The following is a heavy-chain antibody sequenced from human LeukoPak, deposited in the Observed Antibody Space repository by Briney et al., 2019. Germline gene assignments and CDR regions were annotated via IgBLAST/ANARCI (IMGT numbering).Heavy chain of an antibody. CDR2: IQSKTDGGAT. D-gene: IGHD6-19*01. J-gene: IGHJ4*02. CDR3: TPSIAVAGSLDC. Sequence: PGGSLRLSWAASGFTLSNVWMSWVRHAPGEGLEWVGRIQSKTDGGATDYAAPVKGRSTIPRVDPKNTMKAQLNSLKTHGTAVHLCTPSIAVAGSLDCWGQGTLVTVSS. CDR1: GFTLSNVW. V-gene: IGHV3-15*01.